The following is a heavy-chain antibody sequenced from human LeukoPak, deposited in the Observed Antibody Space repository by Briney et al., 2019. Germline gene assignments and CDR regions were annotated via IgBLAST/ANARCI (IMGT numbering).Heavy chain of an antibody. V-gene: IGHV1-69*04. J-gene: IGHJ4*02. CDR1: GGSFNSYV. CDR3: ARKYSSGWYSLWYFDY. Sequence: GASVKVSCKASGGSFNSYVITWARQAPGQGLEWMGRIIPILNVANFAQKFQGRVTITADKSTNTAHMELSSLRSEDTAVYYCARKYSSGWYSLWYFDYWGQGTLVTVSS. D-gene: IGHD6-19*01. CDR2: IIPILNVA.